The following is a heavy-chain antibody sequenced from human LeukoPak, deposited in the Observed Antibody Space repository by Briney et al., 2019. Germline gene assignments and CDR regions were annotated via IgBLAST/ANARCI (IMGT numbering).Heavy chain of an antibody. V-gene: IGHV3-74*01. CDR2: INSDGSST. CDR3: ARDRAGYYDQRNAFDI. J-gene: IGHJ3*02. CDR1: GFTFSSYW. Sequence: GGSLRLSCAASGFTFSSYWMHWVRQAPGKGLVWVSRINSDGSSTSCADSVKGRFTISRDNAKNTLYLQMNSLRAEDTAVYYCARDRAGYYDQRNAFDIWGQGTMVTVSS. D-gene: IGHD3-22*01.